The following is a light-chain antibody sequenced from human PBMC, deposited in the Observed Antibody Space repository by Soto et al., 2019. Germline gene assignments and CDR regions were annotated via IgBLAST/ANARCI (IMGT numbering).Light chain of an antibody. CDR2: DVT. J-gene: IGLJ2*01. CDR1: SSDVGRYKL. Sequence: QSALTQPASVSGSPGQSITISCTGTSSDVGRYKLVSWYQQHPGKAPKLMIYDVTNRPSGVSNRFSGSKSGNTASLTISGLHAEDEARYYCSSYTTSSTLIFGGGTKLTVL. V-gene: IGLV2-14*03. CDR3: SSYTTSSTLI.